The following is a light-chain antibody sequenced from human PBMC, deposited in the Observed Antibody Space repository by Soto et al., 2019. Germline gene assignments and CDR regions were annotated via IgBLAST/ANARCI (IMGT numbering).Light chain of an antibody. CDR3: QQRSNWPPGPLT. CDR2: DAS. Sequence: IVLTQSPTTLSLSPGEKATPSCMANQTVSSYLLWYQQKPGQAPRLLIYDASNRASGTPARFSGSGSGTDFTLTISSLEPEDFAVYYCQQRSNWPPGPLTFGGGTKV. CDR1: QTVSSY. J-gene: IGKJ4*01. V-gene: IGKV3-11*01.